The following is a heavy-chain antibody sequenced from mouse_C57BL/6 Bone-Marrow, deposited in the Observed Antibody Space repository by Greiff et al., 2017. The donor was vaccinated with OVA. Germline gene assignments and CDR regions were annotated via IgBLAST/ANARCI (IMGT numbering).Heavy chain of an antibody. Sequence: QVQLKQSGAELVKPGASVKLSCKASGYTFTSYWMHWVKQRPGPGLEWIGMIHPNSGSTNYNEKFKSKATLTVDKSSSTAYMQLSSLTSEDSADYYGARWYYDSSYWYFDVWGTGTTVTVSS. V-gene: IGHV1-64*01. J-gene: IGHJ1*03. CDR3: ARWYYDSSYWYFDV. CDR2: IHPNSGST. CDR1: GYTFTSYW. D-gene: IGHD1-1*01.